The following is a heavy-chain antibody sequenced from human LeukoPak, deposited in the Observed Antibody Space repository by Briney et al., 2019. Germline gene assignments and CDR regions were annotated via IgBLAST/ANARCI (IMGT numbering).Heavy chain of an antibody. J-gene: IGHJ5*02. Sequence: PSETLSLTCTVSGGSVSSGSYYWSWIRQLPGRGLEWIGYIYYSGSTNYNPSLKSRVTISVDTSKNQFSLKLSSVTAADTAVYYCARVPRTMVRGVIILGFDPWGQGTLVTVSS. CDR2: IYYSGST. V-gene: IGHV4-61*01. D-gene: IGHD3-10*01. CDR3: ARVPRTMVRGVIILGFDP. CDR1: GGSVSSGSYY.